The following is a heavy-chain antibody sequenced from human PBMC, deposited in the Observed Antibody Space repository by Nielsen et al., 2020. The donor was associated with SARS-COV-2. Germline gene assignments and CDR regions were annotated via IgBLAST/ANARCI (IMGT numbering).Heavy chain of an antibody. J-gene: IGHJ4*02. D-gene: IGHD6-13*01. Sequence: GESLKISCAASGFTVSSYYMSWVRQAPGKGLEWVSVIYSGGSTYYADSVKGRFTISRDNAKNSLSLQMNSLRAEDTAVYYCARDRGDSGWYPWNYWGQGTLVTVSS. CDR3: ARDRGDSGWYPWNY. CDR2: IYSGGST. V-gene: IGHV3-53*01. CDR1: GFTVSSYY.